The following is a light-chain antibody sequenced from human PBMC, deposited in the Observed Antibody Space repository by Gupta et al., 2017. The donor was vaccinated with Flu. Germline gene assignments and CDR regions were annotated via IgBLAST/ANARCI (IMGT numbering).Light chain of an antibody. CDR1: YSNIGSNH. V-gene: IGLV1-47*01. CDR2: RIN. CDR3: AAWDDSLSGQV. Sequence: RGTISGSGIYSNIGSNHVYWYQQLPGTAPKLLIYRINQRPSGVPDRFSVSKSATSASLAISGLRPEDEADYYCAAWDDSLSGQVFGGGTHPTVL. J-gene: IGLJ7*01.